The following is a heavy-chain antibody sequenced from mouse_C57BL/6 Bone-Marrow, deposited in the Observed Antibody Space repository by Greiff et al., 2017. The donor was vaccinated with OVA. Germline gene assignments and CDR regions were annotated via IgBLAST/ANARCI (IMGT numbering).Heavy chain of an antibody. D-gene: IGHD2-2*01. CDR1: GFNIKNTY. Sequence: DVQLQESVAELVRPGASVKLSCTASGFNIKNTYMHWVKQRPEQGLEWIGRIDPANGNTKYAPKFQGKATITADTSSNTAYLQLSSLTAEDTAIYYCASGRLRPTPRRNYVDYWGQGTTLTVSA. CDR3: ASGRLRPTPRRNYVDY. V-gene: IGHV14-3*01. J-gene: IGHJ2*01. CDR2: IDPANGNT.